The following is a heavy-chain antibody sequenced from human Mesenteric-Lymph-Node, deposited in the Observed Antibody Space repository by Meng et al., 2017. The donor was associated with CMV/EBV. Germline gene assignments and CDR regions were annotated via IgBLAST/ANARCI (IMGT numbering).Heavy chain of an antibody. CDR3: ARGNWNYGY. Sequence: GSLRLSCTVSGGSVSSGSYYWSWIRQPPGKGLEFIGYIYYSGNTNYNPSLMSRVTISLDTSKNHFSLKLSSVTAADTAVYYCARGNWNYGYWGQGTLVTVSS. CDR2: IYYSGNT. CDR1: GGSVSSGSYY. D-gene: IGHD1-7*01. J-gene: IGHJ4*02. V-gene: IGHV4-61*03.